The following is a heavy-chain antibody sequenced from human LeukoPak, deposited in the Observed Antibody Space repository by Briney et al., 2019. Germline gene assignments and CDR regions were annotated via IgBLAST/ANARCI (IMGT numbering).Heavy chain of an antibody. CDR1: GYTLTEYD. D-gene: IGHD3-3*01. J-gene: IGHJ5*02. V-gene: IGHV1-2*06. CDR3: ARGYYDFWNSYSFSRHISFDP. CDR2: INPKNGER. Sequence: GASVKVSCKASGYTLTEYDVHWLRQAPGKGLEWRGRINPKNGEREYGQRFQGRVTMTRDTSISTVYMELDSLTSDDTAVYYCARGYYDFWNSYSFSRHISFDPWGQGTLVTVSS.